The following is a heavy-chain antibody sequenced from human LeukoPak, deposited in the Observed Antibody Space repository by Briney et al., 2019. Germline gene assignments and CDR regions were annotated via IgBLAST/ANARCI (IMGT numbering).Heavy chain of an antibody. CDR2: IYYSEST. CDR3: ARRDSGYAYFDY. V-gene: IGHV4-31*03. J-gene: IGHJ4*02. CDR1: GGSISSGVYW. D-gene: IGHD5-12*01. Sequence: PSQTLSLTCTVSGGSISSGVYWWGWLRQQPGKGLEWIGYIYYSESTYDQPTLKSGVTISVDTSKNQFSLKLSSVTAADTAVYYCARRDSGYAYFDYWGQGTLATVCS.